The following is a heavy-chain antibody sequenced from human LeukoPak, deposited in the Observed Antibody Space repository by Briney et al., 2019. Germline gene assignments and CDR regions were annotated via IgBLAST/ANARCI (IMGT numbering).Heavy chain of an antibody. CDR3: ARGMTYYYDSSGYYSPFDY. J-gene: IGHJ4*02. CDR1: GGSISSGGYY. CDR2: IYYSGST. Sequence: SQTLSLTCTVSGGSISSGGYYWSWIRQHPGKGLEWIGYIYYSGSTYYNPSLKSRVIISVDTSKNQFSLKLSSVTAADTAVYYCARGMTYYYDSSGYYSPFDYWGQGTLVTVSS. V-gene: IGHV4-31*03. D-gene: IGHD3-22*01.